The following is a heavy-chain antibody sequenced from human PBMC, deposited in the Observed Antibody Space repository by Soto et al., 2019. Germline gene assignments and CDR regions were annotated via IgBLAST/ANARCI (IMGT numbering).Heavy chain of an antibody. V-gene: IGHV3-30*18. CDR1: GFTFSTYG. J-gene: IGHJ4*02. CDR3: AKVLPPFSTNNFFDY. Sequence: QVKLVESGGGVVQPGRSLRLSCSASGFTFSTYGIHWVRQAPGTGLEWVAVISRDGRTKDYADSVKGRFTITRDNSKNTLYLEMISMRAEDTAVYYWAKVLPPFSTNNFFDYWGKGALVTVSS. CDR2: ISRDGRTK. D-gene: IGHD2-2*01.